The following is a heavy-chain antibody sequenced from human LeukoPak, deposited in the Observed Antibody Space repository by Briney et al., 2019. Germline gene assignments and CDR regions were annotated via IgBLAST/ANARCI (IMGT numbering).Heavy chain of an antibody. CDR1: GFTFNSYA. V-gene: IGHV3-30*04. Sequence: GRSLRLSCAASGFTFNSYAMHWVRQAPGKGLEWVAVISCDGSNKYYADCVKGRFTISRDNSKNTLYLQMNSLRAEDTAVYYCARGLHYDILTGYLQFDYWGQGTLVTVSS. CDR3: ARGLHYDILTGYLQFDY. CDR2: ISCDGSNK. D-gene: IGHD3-9*01. J-gene: IGHJ4*02.